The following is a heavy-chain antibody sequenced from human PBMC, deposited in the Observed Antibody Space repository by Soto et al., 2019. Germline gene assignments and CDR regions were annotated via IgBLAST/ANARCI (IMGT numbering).Heavy chain of an antibody. CDR3: ARRTTPTTGPFDI. V-gene: IGHV1-8*01. CDR2: MNPNSGNT. CDR1: GYTFTSYD. J-gene: IGHJ3*02. Sequence: ASVKVSCKASGYTFTSYDINWVRQATGQGLEWMGWMNPNSGNTGYAQKFQGRVTMTRNTSISTAYMELSSLRSEDTAVYYCARRTTPTTGPFDIRGKGTRVTVSS. D-gene: IGHD4-17*01.